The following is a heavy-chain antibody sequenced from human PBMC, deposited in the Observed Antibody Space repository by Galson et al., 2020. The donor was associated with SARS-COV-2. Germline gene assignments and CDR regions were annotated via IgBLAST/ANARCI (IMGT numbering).Heavy chain of an antibody. CDR2: IYYTGST. CDR1: AGAINTNNY. Sequence: SETLSLTCAVSAGAINTNNYWTWVRQSPGKGLEWIGEIYYTGSTSYKPSLKRRVTISVDKAKNQFSLTLTSVTAADTAVYYCARRSTSGFDYWSQGSLVTVSS. CDR3: ARRSTSGFDY. D-gene: IGHD2-2*01. J-gene: IGHJ4*02. V-gene: IGHV4-4*02.